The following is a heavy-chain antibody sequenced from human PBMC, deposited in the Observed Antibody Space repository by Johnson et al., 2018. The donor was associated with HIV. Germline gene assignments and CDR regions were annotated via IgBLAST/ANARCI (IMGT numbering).Heavy chain of an antibody. CDR3: VREFYCTGGVCYLGDAFDI. CDR2: ITIDGDDT. V-gene: IGHV3-11*05. Sequence: QVQLVESVGGLVKPGGSLRLSCAASGFTFSDYYMIWIRQAPGKGLEWVSAITIDGDDTNYADSVTGRFIISRDNSKNTLSLQMNNLRVEDTAVYYCVREFYCTGGVCYLGDAFDIWGQGTMVTVSS. D-gene: IGHD2-8*02. J-gene: IGHJ3*02. CDR1: GFTFSDYY.